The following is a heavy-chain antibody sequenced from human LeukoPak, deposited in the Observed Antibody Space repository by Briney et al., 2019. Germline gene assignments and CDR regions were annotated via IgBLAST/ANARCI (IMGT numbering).Heavy chain of an antibody. CDR1: GGSFSGYY. V-gene: IGHV4-34*01. D-gene: IGHD3-10*01. J-gene: IGHJ5*02. Sequence: SETLSLTCAVYGGSFSGYYWSWIRQPPGKGPXXXXXINHSGSTNYNPSLKSRVTISVDTSKNQFSLKLSSVTAADTAVYYCARDRAITMVRGVISPWGQGTLVTVSS. CDR3: ARDRAITMVRGVISP. CDR2: INHSGST.